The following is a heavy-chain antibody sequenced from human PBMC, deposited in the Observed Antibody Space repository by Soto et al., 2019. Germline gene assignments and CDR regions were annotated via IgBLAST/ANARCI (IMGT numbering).Heavy chain of an antibody. CDR1: VYTFTSYY. J-gene: IGHJ4*02. Sequence: XSVKVSCKASVYTFTSYYMHWVRQAPGQGLEWMGIINPSGGSTSYAQKFQGRVTMTRDTSTSTVYMELSSLRSEDTAVYYCARGYCSGGSCYHFDYWGQGTLVTVSS. CDR3: ARGYCSGGSCYHFDY. V-gene: IGHV1-46*01. D-gene: IGHD2-15*01. CDR2: INPSGGST.